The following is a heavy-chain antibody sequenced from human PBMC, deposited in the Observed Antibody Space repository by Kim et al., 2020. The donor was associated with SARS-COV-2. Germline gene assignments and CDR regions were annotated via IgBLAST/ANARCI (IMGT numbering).Heavy chain of an antibody. V-gene: IGHV3-30*18. D-gene: IGHD3-3*01. CDR3: AKGLWSGRDYYYGVDV. Sequence: GGSLRLSCAASGFTFSNYGMHWVRRAPGKGLECVALISDDGNNKYYADSLKGRFTISRDSSKSTLYLQMNSLRPDDTAVYYCAKGLWSGRDYYYGVDVWGQGTTVTASS. CDR1: GFTFSNYG. J-gene: IGHJ6*02. CDR2: ISDDGNNK.